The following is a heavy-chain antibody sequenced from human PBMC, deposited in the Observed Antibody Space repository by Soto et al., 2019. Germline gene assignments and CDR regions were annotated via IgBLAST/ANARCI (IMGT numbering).Heavy chain of an antibody. Sequence: EVQLLESGGGLVQPGGSLRLSCASSGFTFSSYAMSWVRQAPGTGLEWVSAISGSGGSTYYAASVKGRFTISRDNSKHTLYQQMNGLRAEDTAVYYCAQDLAGSRSRWGGDYWGQGTLVTVSS. CDR1: GFTFSSYA. V-gene: IGHV3-23*01. CDR3: AQDLAGSRSRWGGDY. CDR2: ISGSGGST. D-gene: IGHD2-15*01. J-gene: IGHJ4*02.